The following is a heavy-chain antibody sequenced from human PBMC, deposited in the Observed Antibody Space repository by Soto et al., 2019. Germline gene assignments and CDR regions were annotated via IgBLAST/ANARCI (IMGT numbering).Heavy chain of an antibody. CDR2: IKQDGSEK. D-gene: IGHD5-18*01. CDR3: ARAVSYGNI. CDR1: GITFSSYW. J-gene: IGHJ3*02. V-gene: IGHV3-7*04. Sequence: EVQLVESGGGLVQPGGSLRLSCAASGITFSSYWMSWVRQAPGKGLEWVANIKQDGSEKFYVDSVKGRFTISRDNAKNSLYLLMNSLRADDTAVYYGARAVSYGNIWGQGTMVTVSS.